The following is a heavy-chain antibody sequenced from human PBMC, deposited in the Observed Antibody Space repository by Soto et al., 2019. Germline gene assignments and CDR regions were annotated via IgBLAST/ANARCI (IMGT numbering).Heavy chain of an antibody. Sequence: QVQLQESGPRLVKPSQTLSLTCTVSGDSISRGGYYWNWLRQHPRKGLEWIGYIYHSGSTIYNPSLKSLVTITVDTSKNRLSLELSNVTAADTAIYYCARDGAGAYGLGWFDPWGQGILVTVSS. CDR3: ARDGAGAYGLGWFDP. CDR1: GDSISRGGYY. D-gene: IGHD2-21*01. J-gene: IGHJ5*02. V-gene: IGHV4-31*01. CDR2: IYHSGST.